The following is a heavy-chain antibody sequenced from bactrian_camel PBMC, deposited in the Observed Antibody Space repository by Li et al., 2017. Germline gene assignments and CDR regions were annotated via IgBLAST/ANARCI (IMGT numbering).Heavy chain of an antibody. J-gene: IGHJ4*01. CDR2: VSGPNT. V-gene: IGHV3-3*01. CDR1: ASRYC. D-gene: IGHD2*01. CDR3: AAGSTRLCDESSVDWDADMDY. Sequence: QVQLVESGGGSVEAGGSLRLSCVASASRYCMAWFRQVPGNEREGLATVSGPNTLYADSVKGRFTISRNNVDDTVTLEMDSLKPEDTAIYHCAAGSTRLCDESSVDWDADMDYWGQGTQVTVS.